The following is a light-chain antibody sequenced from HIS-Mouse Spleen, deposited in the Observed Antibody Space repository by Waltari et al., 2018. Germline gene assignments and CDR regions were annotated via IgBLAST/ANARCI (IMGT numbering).Light chain of an antibody. J-gene: IGLJ3*02. V-gene: IGLV1-47*01. CDR3: AAWDDSLSGPV. Sequence: QSVLTQPPSASGTPGPRVTIPCSGSSSNIGSNYVYWYQQLPGTAPKLLIYRNNQRPSGVPDRFSGSKSGTSASLAISGLRYEDEADYYCAAWDDSLSGPVFGGGTKLTVL. CDR2: RNN. CDR1: SSNIGSNY.